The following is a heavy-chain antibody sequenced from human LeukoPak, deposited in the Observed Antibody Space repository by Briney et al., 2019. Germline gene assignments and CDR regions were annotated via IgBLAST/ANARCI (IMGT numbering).Heavy chain of an antibody. D-gene: IGHD6-19*01. CDR1: GFTFSSYA. CDR3: AKDSQGRIAVAGTVYFDY. V-gene: IGHV3-23*01. Sequence: GGSLRLSCAASGFTFSSYAMSWVRQAPGKGLEWVSAISGSGGSTYYADSVKGRFTISRDNSKNTLYLQMNSLRAEDTAVYYCAKDSQGRIAVAGTVYFDYWGQGTLVTVSS. J-gene: IGHJ4*02. CDR2: ISGSGGST.